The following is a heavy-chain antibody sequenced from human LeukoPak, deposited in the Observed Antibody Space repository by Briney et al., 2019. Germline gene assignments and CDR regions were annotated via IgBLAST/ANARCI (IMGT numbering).Heavy chain of an antibody. CDR1: GASISSGSYY. CDR3: ARSRLSGSYSNLQH. Sequence: SQTLSLTCTVSGASISSGSYYWSWIRQHPAMGLEWIGYIFYSGITYYNPSLKSRIMISVDTSKNQFSLKLSSVTAADTAVYYCARSRLSGSYSNLQHWGQGTLVTVSS. J-gene: IGHJ1*01. D-gene: IGHD1-26*01. V-gene: IGHV4-31*03. CDR2: IFYSGIT.